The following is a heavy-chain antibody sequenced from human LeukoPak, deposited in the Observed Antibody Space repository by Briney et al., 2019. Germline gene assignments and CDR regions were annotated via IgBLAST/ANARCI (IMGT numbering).Heavy chain of an antibody. D-gene: IGHD3-16*02. V-gene: IGHV4-39*06. Sequence: SETLSLTCIVSGGSISSSIYYWAWVRQPPGKGLEWIGTVFYNGATQYSPSLRSRVTISIDTSTNQFPLKLTSVTAADTAVYYCARAHIYDYVWGSYRLGWFDPWGQGTLVTVSS. J-gene: IGHJ5*02. CDR1: GGSISSSIYY. CDR3: ARAHIYDYVWGSYRLGWFDP. CDR2: VFYNGAT.